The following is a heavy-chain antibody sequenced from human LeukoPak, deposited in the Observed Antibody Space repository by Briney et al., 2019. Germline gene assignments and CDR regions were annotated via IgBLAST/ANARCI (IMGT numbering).Heavy chain of an antibody. CDR2: IYYSGST. CDR1: GGSISSYY. D-gene: IGHD5-18*01. CDR3: ARDPGYSYGLDY. V-gene: IGHV4-59*01. Sequence: KASETLSLTCTVSGGSISSYYWSWIRQPPGKGLEWIGYIYYSGSTNYNPSLKSRVTISVDTSKNQFSLKLSSVTAAGTAVYYCARDPGYSYGLDYWGQGTLVTVSS. J-gene: IGHJ4*02.